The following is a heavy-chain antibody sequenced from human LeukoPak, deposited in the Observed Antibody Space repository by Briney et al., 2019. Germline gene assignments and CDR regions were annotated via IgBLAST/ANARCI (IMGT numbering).Heavy chain of an antibody. CDR3: ARDREGYCSGGSCTSFDY. V-gene: IGHV3-48*03. Sequence: GGSLRLSCAASRFTSSSYEMNSVRQAPGKGLGWVSYISSSGSYIYYADSVKGRFTISRHNAKNSLYLQMNSLRAEDTAVYYCARDREGYCSGGSCTSFDYWGQGTLVTVSS. CDR2: ISSSGSYI. J-gene: IGHJ4*02. D-gene: IGHD2-15*01. CDR1: RFTSSSYE.